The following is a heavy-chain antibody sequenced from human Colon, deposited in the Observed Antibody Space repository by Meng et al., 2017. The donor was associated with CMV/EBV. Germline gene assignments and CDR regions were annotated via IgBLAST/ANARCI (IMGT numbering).Heavy chain of an antibody. CDR2: IKQDGSES. Sequence: GGSLRLSCAVSGLRFSSFWRSWVRQAPGGGLEWVAKIKQDGSESWYVDSVKGRFTISRDNDKNSVYLQMNSLGAEDTAVYYCASGYSRGWWPFDDWGRGTLVTVSS. CDR3: ASGYSRGWWPFDD. D-gene: IGHD6-19*01. J-gene: IGHJ4*02. CDR1: GLRFSSFW. V-gene: IGHV3-7*01.